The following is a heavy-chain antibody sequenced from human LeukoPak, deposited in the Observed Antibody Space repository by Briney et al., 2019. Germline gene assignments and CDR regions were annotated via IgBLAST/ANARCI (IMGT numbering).Heavy chain of an antibody. D-gene: IGHD5-24*01. V-gene: IGHV1-58*02. CDR3: AAVPPPWGYITGDAFDI. CDR1: GFTFTSSA. J-gene: IGHJ3*02. Sequence: SVKVSCKASGFTFTSSAMQWVRQARGQRLEWIGWIVVGSGNTNYAQKFQERVTITRDMSTSTAYMELSSLRSEDTAVYYCAAVPPPWGYITGDAFDIWGQGTMVTVSS. CDR2: IVVGSGNT.